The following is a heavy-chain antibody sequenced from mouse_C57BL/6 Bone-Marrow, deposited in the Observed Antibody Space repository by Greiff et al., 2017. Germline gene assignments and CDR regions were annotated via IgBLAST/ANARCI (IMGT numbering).Heavy chain of an antibody. CDR1: GFTFSSYT. CDR2: ISGGGGNT. D-gene: IGHD1-1*01. J-gene: IGHJ1*03. V-gene: IGHV5-9*01. Sequence: EVQLQQSGGGLVKPGGSLKLSCAASGFTFSSYTMSWVRQTPEKRLQWVAAISGGGGNTYYPDSVKGRFTSSRANDKNILYLQMSSLMSEDTALYYCSRQVTTVLATKYFDVWGTGTTVTVSS. CDR3: SRQVTTVLATKYFDV.